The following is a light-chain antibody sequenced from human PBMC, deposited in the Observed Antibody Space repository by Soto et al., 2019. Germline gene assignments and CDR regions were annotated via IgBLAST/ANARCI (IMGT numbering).Light chain of an antibody. Sequence: QSVLTQPASVSGSPGQSITISCTGTSSDVGGYDFVSWYQHHPGKAPRLMIYDVSHRPSGVSDRFSASKSGNTASLTISGLLAEDEADYYCSSYTSISTYVFGTGTKVPS. J-gene: IGLJ1*01. CDR3: SSYTSISTYV. CDR2: DVS. V-gene: IGLV2-14*03. CDR1: SSDVGGYDF.